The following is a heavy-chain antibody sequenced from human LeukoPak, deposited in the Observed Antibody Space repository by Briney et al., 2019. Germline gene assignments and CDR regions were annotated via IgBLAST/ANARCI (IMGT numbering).Heavy chain of an antibody. J-gene: IGHJ4*02. CDR1: GGSFSGYY. CDR3: ARGNGVATIYFDY. D-gene: IGHD5-12*01. V-gene: IGHV4-34*01. Sequence: SETLSLTCAVYGGSFSGYYWSWIRQPPGKGLEWIAEINQSGSTNYNPSLKSRVTISVDTSKNQFSLKLSSVTAADTAVHYCARGNGVATIYFDYWGQGTLVTVSS. CDR2: INQSGST.